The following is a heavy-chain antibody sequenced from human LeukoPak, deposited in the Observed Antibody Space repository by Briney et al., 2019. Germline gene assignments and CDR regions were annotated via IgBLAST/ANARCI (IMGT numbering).Heavy chain of an antibody. CDR3: AKSGGLRYYYYGMDV. CDR1: GFTFSSYA. Sequence: GGSLRLSCAASGFTFSSYAMSWVRQAPGKGLEWVSAISGSGGSTYYADSVKGRFTISRDNSKNTLYLQMNSLRAEDTAVYYCAKSGGLRYYYYGMDVWGQGTTVTVSS. J-gene: IGHJ6*02. CDR2: ISGSGGST. V-gene: IGHV3-23*01. D-gene: IGHD4-17*01.